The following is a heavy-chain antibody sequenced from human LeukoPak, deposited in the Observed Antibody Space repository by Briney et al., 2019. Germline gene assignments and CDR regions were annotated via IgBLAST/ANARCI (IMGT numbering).Heavy chain of an antibody. J-gene: IGHJ4*02. CDR1: GFSFSSYG. CDR3: ANHHEVTYYYDSSGYYSQFY. CDR2: ISGLSGRT. D-gene: IGHD3-22*01. V-gene: IGHV3-23*01. Sequence: GGSLRLSCATSGFSFSSYGMSWVRQAPGKGLEWVSSISGLSGRTYYADSVKGRVTISRDNPKNTLYLQMNSLRAEDTAVYYCANHHEVTYYYDSSGYYSQFYWGQGTLVTVSS.